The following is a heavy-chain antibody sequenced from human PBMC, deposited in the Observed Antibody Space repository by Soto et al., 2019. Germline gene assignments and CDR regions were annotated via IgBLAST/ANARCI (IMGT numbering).Heavy chain of an antibody. J-gene: IGHJ4*02. CDR3: AKDRTSSLYYFDY. Sequence: QVQLVESGGGVVQPGRSLRLSCAASGFTFSSYGMHWVRQAPGKGLEWVAVISYDGSNKYYADSVKGRFTISRDNSTNTLYLQMNSLRAEDTAVYYCAKDRTSSLYYFDYWGQGTLVTVSS. CDR2: ISYDGSNK. CDR1: GFTFSSYG. D-gene: IGHD3-16*02. V-gene: IGHV3-30*18.